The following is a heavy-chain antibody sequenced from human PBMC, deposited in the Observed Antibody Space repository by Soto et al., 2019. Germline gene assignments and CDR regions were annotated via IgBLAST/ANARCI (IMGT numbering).Heavy chain of an antibody. J-gene: IGHJ4*02. V-gene: IGHV1-69*15. D-gene: IGHD5-18*01. CDR3: ARIPRYSFPTSDDLDS. CDR2: ITPIYPTT. CDR1: GGTFYTYT. Sequence: VKVSCKASGGTFYTYTFSWVRQAPGQGLEWMGSITPIYPTTNYAEKFQGRLTVTADGSTNTAYMELNSLTSEDTAVYYCARIPRYSFPTSDDLDSWGQGTLVTVSS.